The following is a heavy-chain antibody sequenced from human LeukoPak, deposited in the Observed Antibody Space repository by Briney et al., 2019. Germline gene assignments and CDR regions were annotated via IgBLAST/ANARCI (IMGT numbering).Heavy chain of an antibody. CDR2: IYYSGGT. D-gene: IGHD4-17*01. CDR1: GGSISSYY. J-gene: IGHJ2*01. CDR3: ARGALRGWYSDL. V-gene: IGHV4-59*08. Sequence: SETLSLTCTVSGGSISSYYWSWIRQPPGKGLEWIGYIYYSGGTNYNPSPKTRVTITLGTSNKNFPLRMRSSTAADTAVYYCARGALRGWYSDLWGRGTLVTVSS.